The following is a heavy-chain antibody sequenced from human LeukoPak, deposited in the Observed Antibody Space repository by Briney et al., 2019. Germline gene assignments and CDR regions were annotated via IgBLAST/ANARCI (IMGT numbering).Heavy chain of an antibody. CDR3: ATLPDYYYGMDV. Sequence: ASVKVSCKASGYTFTNYAMHWVRQAPGQRLEWMGWVNAGNGNTKYSQKFQGRVTITRDTSASTAYMELSSLRSEDTAVYYCATLPDYYYGMDVWGQGTTVTVSS. CDR1: GYTFTNYA. J-gene: IGHJ6*02. CDR2: VNAGNGNT. V-gene: IGHV1-3*01.